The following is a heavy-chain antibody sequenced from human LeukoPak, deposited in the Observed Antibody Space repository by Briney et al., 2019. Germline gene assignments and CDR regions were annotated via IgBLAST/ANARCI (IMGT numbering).Heavy chain of an antibody. CDR2: ISDSGDYT. V-gene: IGHV3-23*01. D-gene: IGHD5-24*01. CDR3: AREDGYNSIDY. J-gene: IGHJ4*02. CDR1: EFSFSSYA. Sequence: GGSLRLSCAASEFSFSSYALSWVRQAPGKGLEWVSGISDSGDYTSYADSVKGRFTISRDNAKNSLYLQMNSLRAEDTAVYYCAREDGYNSIDYWGQGTLVTVSS.